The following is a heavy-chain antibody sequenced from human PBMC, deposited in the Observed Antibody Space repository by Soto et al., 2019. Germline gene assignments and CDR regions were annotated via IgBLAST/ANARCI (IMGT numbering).Heavy chain of an antibody. Sequence: SVKVSCKASGGTFSSYAISWVRQSPGQGLEWMGGIIPIFGTANYAQKFQGRVTITADKSTSTAYMELSSLRSEDTAVYYCASITVAGYDDAFDIWGQGTMVTVSS. CDR1: GGTFSSYA. J-gene: IGHJ3*02. CDR3: ASITVAGYDDAFDI. CDR2: IIPIFGTA. V-gene: IGHV1-69*06. D-gene: IGHD6-19*01.